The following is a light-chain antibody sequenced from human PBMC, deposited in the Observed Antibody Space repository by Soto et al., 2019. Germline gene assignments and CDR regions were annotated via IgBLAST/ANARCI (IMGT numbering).Light chain of an antibody. V-gene: IGLV2-11*01. CDR1: KNDIGVYDF. CDR3: CSYAGSYTFV. J-gene: IGLJ1*01. CDR2: NVG. Sequence: QSVLTQPPSASGSPGQSVTISCTGTKNDIGVYDFVSWYQHHPGKAPRLIIYNVGTRRLGVPGRFSGSKSGNTASLTISGLQAEDEAQYYCCSYAGSYTFVFGSGTKVTVL.